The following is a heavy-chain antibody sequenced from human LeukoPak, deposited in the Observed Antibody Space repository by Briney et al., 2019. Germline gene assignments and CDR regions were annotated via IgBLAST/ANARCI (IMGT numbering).Heavy chain of an antibody. Sequence: GSLRLSCAASGFTVSSNYMSWVRQAPGKGLEWVSVIYSGGSTYYADSVKGRFTISRDNSKNTLYLQMNSLRAEDTAVYYCARVRNPAWFFDYWGQGTLVTVSS. J-gene: IGHJ4*02. CDR2: IYSGGST. CDR1: GFTVSSNY. CDR3: ARVRNPAWFFDY. V-gene: IGHV3-53*01. D-gene: IGHD2-2*01.